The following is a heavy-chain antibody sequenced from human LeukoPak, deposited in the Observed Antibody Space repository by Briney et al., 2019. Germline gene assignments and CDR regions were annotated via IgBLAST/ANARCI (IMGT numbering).Heavy chain of an antibody. D-gene: IGHD6-13*01. J-gene: IGHJ4*02. CDR1: GFTFSSYE. CDR2: ISSSGSTI. CDR3: AKGYSSSWYGGIIDY. Sequence: GGSLRLSCAASGFTFSSYEMNWVRQAPGKGLEWVSYISSSGSTIYYADSVKGRFTISRDNSKNTLYLQMNSLRPEDTAVYYCAKGYSSSWYGGIIDYWGQGTLLTVSS. V-gene: IGHV3-48*03.